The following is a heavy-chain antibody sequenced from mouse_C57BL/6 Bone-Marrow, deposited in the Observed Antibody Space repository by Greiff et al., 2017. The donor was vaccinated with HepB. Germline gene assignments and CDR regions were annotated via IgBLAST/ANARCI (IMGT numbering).Heavy chain of an antibody. J-gene: IGHJ2*01. CDR3: TRRGYRNRDY. D-gene: IGHD2-5*01. V-gene: IGHV6-6*01. Sequence: DVKVEESGGGLVQPGGSMKLSCAASGFTFRDAWMDWVRQSPEKGLAWVAEIRNKANNHATYYAESVKGRFNISRDDSKSSVYLQKNSLRAEDTGIYYWTRRGYRNRDYGGQGTTLTVSS. CDR2: IRNKANNHAT. CDR1: GFTFRDAW.